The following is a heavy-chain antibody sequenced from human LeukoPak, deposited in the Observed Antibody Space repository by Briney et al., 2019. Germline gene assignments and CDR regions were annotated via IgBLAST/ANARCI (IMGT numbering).Heavy chain of an antibody. CDR3: ARPIPYGTTWYGRSDY. D-gene: IGHD6-13*01. Sequence: GGSLRPSCAASGFPFSSYSMTWVRQAPGKGLEWVANIKPDGTTKFYVDSVKGRFTISRDNALNSLYLQMNSLRAEDTAIYYCARPIPYGTTWYGRSDYWGQGTLVTVSS. V-gene: IGHV3-7*03. J-gene: IGHJ4*02. CDR2: IKPDGTTK. CDR1: GFPFSSYS.